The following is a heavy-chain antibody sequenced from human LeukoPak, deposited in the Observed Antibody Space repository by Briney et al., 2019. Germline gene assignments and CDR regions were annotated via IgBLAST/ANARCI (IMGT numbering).Heavy chain of an antibody. D-gene: IGHD3-22*01. CDR2: INPTSGST. Sequence: ASVKVSCKASGYTFTNYYIHWVRQAPGQGLEWMGIINPTSGSTAYTQNFQGRVTMTRDTSTSTVYMELSSLRSDDTAVYYCARLGYYYDSLGHYDYWGQGTLVIVSS. CDR3: ARLGYYYDSLGHYDY. V-gene: IGHV1-46*01. CDR1: GYTFTNYY. J-gene: IGHJ4*02.